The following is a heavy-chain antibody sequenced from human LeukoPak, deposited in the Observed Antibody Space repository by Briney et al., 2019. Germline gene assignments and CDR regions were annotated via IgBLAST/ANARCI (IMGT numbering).Heavy chain of an antibody. Sequence: LSGGSLRLSCAASGFTFSSYSMNWVRQAPGKGLEWVSYISSSSSTIYYADSVKGRFTISRDNAKNSLYLQMNSLRAEDTAVYYCARDQVSVFSSSWSITEYFQHWGQGTLVTVSS. CDR3: ARDQVSVFSSSWSITEYFQH. V-gene: IGHV3-48*04. J-gene: IGHJ1*01. CDR1: GFTFSSYS. D-gene: IGHD6-13*01. CDR2: ISSSSSTI.